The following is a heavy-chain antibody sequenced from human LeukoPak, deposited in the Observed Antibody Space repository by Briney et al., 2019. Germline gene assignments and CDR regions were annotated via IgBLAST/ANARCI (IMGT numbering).Heavy chain of an antibody. CDR3: ARSEQWLAWNY. J-gene: IGHJ4*02. CDR2: IYSGDST. CDR1: GFTFGDYA. D-gene: IGHD6-19*01. Sequence: PGGSLRLSCTASGFTFGDYAISWVRQAPGKGLEWVSVIYSGDSTQYADSVKGRFTISRDNSKNTLYLEMNSLRADDTAIYYCARSEQWLAWNYWGQGTLVTVSS. V-gene: IGHV3-23*03.